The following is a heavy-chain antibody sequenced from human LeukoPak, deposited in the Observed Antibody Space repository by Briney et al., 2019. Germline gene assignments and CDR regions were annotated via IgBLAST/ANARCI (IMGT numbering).Heavy chain of an antibody. V-gene: IGHV4-38-2*01. D-gene: IGHD3-22*01. CDR3: ARHNVYDSSGDGRYYFDQ. J-gene: IGHJ4*02. Sequence: SETLTLTCAVSGFSISSCYHWAWLRQPPGKGLEWIGSMCHSGSTYYNSSLKGRVTFSVDTSKNQFSLKLRSVSAADTAVDYCARHNVYDSSGDGRYYFDQWGQGTLVTVSS. CDR1: GFSISSCYH. CDR2: MCHSGST.